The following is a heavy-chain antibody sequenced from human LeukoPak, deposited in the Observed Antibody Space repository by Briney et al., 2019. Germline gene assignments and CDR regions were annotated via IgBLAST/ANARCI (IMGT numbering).Heavy chain of an antibody. CDR1: GGSISSSSYY. Sequence: SETLSLTCTVSGGSISSSSYYWGWIRQPPGKGLEWIGSIYYSGSTYYNPSLKSRVTISVDTSKNQFSLKLSSVTAADTAVYYCARRAQYYYALDVWGQGTTVTVSS. CDR2: IYYSGST. J-gene: IGHJ6*02. V-gene: IGHV4-39*07. CDR3: ARRAQYYYALDV.